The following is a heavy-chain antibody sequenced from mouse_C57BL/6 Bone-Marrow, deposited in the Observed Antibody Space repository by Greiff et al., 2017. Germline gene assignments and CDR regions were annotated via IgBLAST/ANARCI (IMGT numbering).Heavy chain of an antibody. J-gene: IGHJ2*01. D-gene: IGHD2-9*01. CDR3: TPLLWLRGDY. V-gene: IGHV1-5*01. CDR1: GYTFTSYW. CDR2: IYPGNSDT. Sequence: EVQLQQSGTVLAGPGASVKMSCKTSGYTFTSYWMHWVKQRPGQGLEWIGAIYPGNSDTSYNQKFKGKAKLTAVTSASTAYMELSSLTNEDSAVYYCTPLLWLRGDYWGQGTTLTVSS.